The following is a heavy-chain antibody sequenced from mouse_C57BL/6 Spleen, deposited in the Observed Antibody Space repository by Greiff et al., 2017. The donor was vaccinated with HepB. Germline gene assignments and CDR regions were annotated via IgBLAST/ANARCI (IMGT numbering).Heavy chain of an antibody. CDR2: FHPYNDDT. CDR1: GYTFTTYP. V-gene: IGHV1-47*01. D-gene: IGHD2-9*01. J-gene: IGHJ4*01. CDR3: ARSYCGNDFDY. Sequence: QVQLQQPGAELVKPGASVKMSCKASGYTFTTYPIQWMKQNHGKSLEWIGNFHPYNDDTKYNEKFKGKATLTVEKPSSTVYMELSRLTSEDSAVYYCARSYCGNDFDYWGQGTTVTVSS.